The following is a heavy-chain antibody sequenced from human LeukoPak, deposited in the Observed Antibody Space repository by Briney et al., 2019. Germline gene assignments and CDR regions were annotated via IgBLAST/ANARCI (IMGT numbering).Heavy chain of an antibody. V-gene: IGHV4-59*01. J-gene: IGHJ3*02. D-gene: IGHD3-10*01. CDR1: GGSFSSYY. CDR2: IYYSGST. CDR3: ARSLYYYGSDSFDI. Sequence: AETLSLTCTVSGGSFSSYYWNWIRQPPGKGLEWIGYIYYSGSTNYNPSLESRVTISVDTSKNQFSLKLSSVTAADTAVYYCARSLYYYGSDSFDIWGQGTMVTVSS.